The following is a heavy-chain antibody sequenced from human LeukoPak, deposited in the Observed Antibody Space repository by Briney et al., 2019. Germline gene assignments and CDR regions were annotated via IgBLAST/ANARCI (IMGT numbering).Heavy chain of an antibody. V-gene: IGHV3-74*01. Sequence: GGSLRLSCAASGFSFSTQRMHWVRQAPGKGLVWVSYINIDERITGYADSVKGRFTISRDNAKNTLYLQMNSLRAEDTAVYYCAKLTTSWGQGTLVTVSS. CDR3: AKLTTS. CDR1: GFSFSTQR. D-gene: IGHD4-11*01. J-gene: IGHJ4*02. CDR2: INIDERIT.